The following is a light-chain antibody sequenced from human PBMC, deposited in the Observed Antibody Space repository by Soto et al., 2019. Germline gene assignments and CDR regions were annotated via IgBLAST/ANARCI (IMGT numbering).Light chain of an antibody. V-gene: IGLV2-23*02. CDR3: SSYAGSTAVVV. CDR1: RSDVGSYNL. CDR2: EVT. Sequence: QSALTQPASVSGSPGQSITIPCTGTRSDVGSYNLVSWYQQHPGQAPKLIIYEVTKRPSGVSFRLSGSKSGNTAPLTISGLQAEDEADYYCSSYAGSTAVVVFGGGTKLTVL. J-gene: IGLJ3*02.